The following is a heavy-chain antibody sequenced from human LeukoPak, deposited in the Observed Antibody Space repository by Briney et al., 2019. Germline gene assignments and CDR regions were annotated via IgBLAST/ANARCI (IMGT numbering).Heavy chain of an antibody. D-gene: IGHD2-15*01. CDR2: INPNSGGT. CDR3: ARACSGGSCYSDNWFDP. CDR1: GYTFTGYY. J-gene: IGHJ5*02. Sequence: GASVKVSCKASGYTFTGYYTHWVRQAPGQGLEWMGWINPNSGGTNYAQKFQGRVTMTRDTSISTAYMELSRLRSDDTAVYYCARACSGGSCYSDNWFDPWGQGTLVTVSS. V-gene: IGHV1-2*02.